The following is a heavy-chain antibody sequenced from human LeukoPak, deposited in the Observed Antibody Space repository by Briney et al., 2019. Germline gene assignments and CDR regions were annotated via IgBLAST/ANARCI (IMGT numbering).Heavy chain of an antibody. CDR2: IYTSGST. CDR1: GGSISSGSYY. CDR3: ARDRSMIVTN. V-gene: IGHV4-61*02. D-gene: IGHD3-22*01. Sequence: LSLTCTVSGGSISSGSYYWSWIRQPAGKGLEWIGRIYTSGSTNYNPSLKSRVTISVDTSKNQFSLKLSSVTAADTAVYYCARDRSMIVTNWGQGTLVTVSS. J-gene: IGHJ4*02.